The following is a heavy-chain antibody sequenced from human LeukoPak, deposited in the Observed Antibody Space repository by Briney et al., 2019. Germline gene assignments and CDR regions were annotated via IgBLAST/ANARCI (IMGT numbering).Heavy chain of an antibody. CDR1: GFTFSSYD. Sequence: GGSLRLSCAASGFTFSSYDIQWVRQATGKGLEWVSSIGTAGDTYYAGSVKGRFTLSRENAKKSSYLQMNNLGAGDTAVYYCARGALGFDYRGQGTLVTVSS. CDR2: IGTAGDT. V-gene: IGHV3-13*04. J-gene: IGHJ4*02. CDR3: ARGALGFDY.